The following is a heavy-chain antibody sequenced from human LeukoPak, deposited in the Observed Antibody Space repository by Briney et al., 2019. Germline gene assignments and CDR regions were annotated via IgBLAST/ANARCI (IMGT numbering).Heavy chain of an antibody. CDR1: GFTFSNAW. V-gene: IGHV3-15*01. J-gene: IGHJ6*03. D-gene: IGHD3-16*02. CDR2: IKSKTDGGTT. Sequence: PGGSLRLSCAASGFTFSNAWMSWVRQAPGKGLEWVGRIKSKTDGGTTDYAAPVKGRFTISRDDSKNTLYLQMNSLKTEDTAVYYCTTDPVSFYYYYYMDVWGKGTTVTVSS. CDR3: TTDPVSFYYYYYMDV.